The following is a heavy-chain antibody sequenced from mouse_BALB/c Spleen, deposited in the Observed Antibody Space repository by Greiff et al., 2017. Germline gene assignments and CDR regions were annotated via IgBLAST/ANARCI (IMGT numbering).Heavy chain of an antibody. CDR2: IDPSDSYT. CDR3: ARMITTDY. V-gene: IGHV1-69*02. Sequence: QVQLQQPGAELVKPGASVKLSCKASGYTFTSYWMHWVKQRPGRGLEWIGEIDPSDSYTNYNQKFKGKATLTVDKSSSTAYMQLSSLTSEDYAVYYCARMITTDYWGQGTTLTVSS. D-gene: IGHD2-4*01. CDR1: GYTFTSYW. J-gene: IGHJ2*01.